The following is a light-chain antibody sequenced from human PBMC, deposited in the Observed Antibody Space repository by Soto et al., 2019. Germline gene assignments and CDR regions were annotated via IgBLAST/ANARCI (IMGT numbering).Light chain of an antibody. V-gene: IGLV1-40*01. CDR2: GNS. Sequence: QSVLTQPPSVSGAPGQRVTISCSESSSNIGAGYGVHWYQQLPATAPKLLIYGNSNRPSGVPDRFSGSKSGTSASLAITGLQAEDEADYYCQSYDSSLSGWVFGGGTKLTVL. J-gene: IGLJ3*02. CDR1: SSNIGAGYG. CDR3: QSYDSSLSGWV.